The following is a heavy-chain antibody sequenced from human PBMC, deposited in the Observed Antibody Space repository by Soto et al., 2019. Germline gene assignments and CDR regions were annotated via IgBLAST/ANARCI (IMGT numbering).Heavy chain of an antibody. D-gene: IGHD3-22*01. V-gene: IGHV3-30*03. CDR3: ARWVSGFMYDKSGEYDS. CDR2: ISYDGSRT. CDR1: GFIFSGSG. Sequence: QVQLVESGGGVVQPGRSLRLTCAASGFIFSGSGMHWVRQAPGKGLEWVALISYDGSRTYYTDSVRDRFTISRDNGQNTLYLQMNNLRGEDADVNFVARWVSGFMYDKSGEYDSWGQGTLVIVSS. J-gene: IGHJ5*01.